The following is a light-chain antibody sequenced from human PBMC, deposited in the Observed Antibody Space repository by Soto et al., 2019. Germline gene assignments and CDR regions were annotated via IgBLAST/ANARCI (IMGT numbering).Light chain of an antibody. CDR3: QQSYSTPYT. Sequence: DIQMTQSPSSLSASVGDRVTITCRASQSISTYLNWYQQKPGKAPKLLIYAASSLQSGVPSRFSGSGSGTDFTLTISSLQTADFATYYCQQSYSTPYTFGQGTKLEIK. CDR1: QSISTY. V-gene: IGKV1-39*01. CDR2: AAS. J-gene: IGKJ2*01.